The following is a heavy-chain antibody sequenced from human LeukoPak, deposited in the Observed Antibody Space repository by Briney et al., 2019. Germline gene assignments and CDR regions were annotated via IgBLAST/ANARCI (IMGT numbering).Heavy chain of an antibody. CDR2: IYSGGST. J-gene: IGHJ4*02. CDR1: GFTVSSNY. Sequence: GGSLRLSCAASGFTVSSNYMSWVRQAPGKGLEWVSVIYSGGSTYYADSVKGRFTISRDNSKNTLYLQMNSLRAEDTAVYYCAKEPGIAAVPRFDYWGQGTLVTVSS. V-gene: IGHV3-66*01. D-gene: IGHD6-13*01. CDR3: AKEPGIAAVPRFDY.